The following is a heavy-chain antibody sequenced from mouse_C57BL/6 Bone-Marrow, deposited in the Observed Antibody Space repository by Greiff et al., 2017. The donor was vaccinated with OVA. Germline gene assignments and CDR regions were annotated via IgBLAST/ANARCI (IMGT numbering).Heavy chain of an antibody. J-gene: IGHJ4*01. D-gene: IGHD1-1*01. CDR3: ASPYYDGSSSYAMDY. CDR1: GYTFTSYW. CDR2: IHPNSGST. V-gene: IGHV1-64*01. Sequence: VQLQQPGAELVKPGASVKLSCKASGYTFTSYWMHWVKQRPGQGLEWIGMIHPNSGSTNYNEKFKSKATLTVDKSSSTAYMQLSSLTSEDSAVYYCASPYYDGSSSYAMDYWGQGTSVTVSS.